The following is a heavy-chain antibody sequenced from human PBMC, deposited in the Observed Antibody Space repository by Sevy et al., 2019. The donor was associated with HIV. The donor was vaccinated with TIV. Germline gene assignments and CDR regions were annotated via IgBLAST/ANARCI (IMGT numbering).Heavy chain of an antibody. CDR2: IDPSDSYI. CDR1: GYSFNNSW. CDR3: SRQEERGYDPEDSTHYYYYYMDV. J-gene: IGHJ6*03. V-gene: IGHV5-10-1*01. Sequence: GESLKISCKGSGYSFNNSWITWVRQMPGKGLEWMGKIDPSDSYINYNPSFQGHVTISVDKSISTAYLQWSSLKASDTAIYYCSRQEERGYDPEDSTHYYYYYMDVWGRGTTVTVFS. D-gene: IGHD3-22*01.